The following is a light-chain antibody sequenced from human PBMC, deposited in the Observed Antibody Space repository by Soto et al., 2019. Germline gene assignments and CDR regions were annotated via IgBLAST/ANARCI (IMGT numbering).Light chain of an antibody. CDR3: QSYDSSLSGVV. V-gene: IGLV1-40*01. CDR1: SSNIGAGYD. CDR2: NNN. Sequence: QSVLTQPPSVSGAPGQRVTISCTGSSSNIGAGYDVHWYQQLLGTAPKLLIYNNNNRPSGVPDRFSGSKSGTSASLAITGLQAEDEADYYCQSYDSSLSGVVFGGGTKLTVL. J-gene: IGLJ2*01.